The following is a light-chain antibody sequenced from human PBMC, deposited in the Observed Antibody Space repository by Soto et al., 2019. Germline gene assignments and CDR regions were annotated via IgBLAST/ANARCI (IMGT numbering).Light chain of an antibody. CDR1: RFNIGSNT. Sequence: QSVLTQPPSASGTPGQRVTISCSGTRFNIGSNTVNWYQQPPETASKLLIASNDRRPSGGPDRFSGSKSGTSASLAIRGLQSDDEADYYCDACDDGGKGQVFGGGTTVTVL. V-gene: IGLV1-44*01. J-gene: IGLJ2*01. CDR2: SND. CDR3: DACDDGGKGQV.